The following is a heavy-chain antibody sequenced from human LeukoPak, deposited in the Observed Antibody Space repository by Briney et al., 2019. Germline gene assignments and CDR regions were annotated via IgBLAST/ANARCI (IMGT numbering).Heavy chain of an antibody. CDR2: ISGSSSYI. CDR3: ARGWRLFHY. Sequence: GGSLSLSCVVSGFTFRSYSMNWVRQAPGKGLEWVSCISGSSSYIYYADSVKGRFTISRDNAKNSLYLQMNSLRAEDTAVYYCARGWRLFHYWGQGTLVTVSS. V-gene: IGHV3-21*01. CDR1: GFTFRSYS. D-gene: IGHD3-3*01. J-gene: IGHJ4*02.